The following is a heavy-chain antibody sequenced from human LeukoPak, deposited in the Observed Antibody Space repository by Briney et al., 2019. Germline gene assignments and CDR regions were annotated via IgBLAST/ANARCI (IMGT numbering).Heavy chain of an antibody. D-gene: IGHD3-3*01. CDR2: ISWNSGNI. J-gene: IGHJ6*03. V-gene: IGHV3-9*01. CDR3: ARDGLKVFGVVILKYYYYYYMDV. CDR1: GFTFEDYS. Sequence: GGSLRLSCAASGFTFEDYSMHWVRQAPGKGLEWASGISWNSGNIGYADSVKGRFTISRDNAKNSLYLQMNSLRAEDTAVYYCARDGLKVFGVVILKYYYYYYMDVWGKGTTVTVSS.